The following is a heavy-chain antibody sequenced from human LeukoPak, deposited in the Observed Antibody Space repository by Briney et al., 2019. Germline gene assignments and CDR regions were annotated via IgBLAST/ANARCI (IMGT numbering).Heavy chain of an antibody. D-gene: IGHD5-12*01. CDR3: ARGLRSGVSKSPDAFDI. CDR2: IYYSGST. V-gene: IGHV4-39*07. Sequence: SETLSLTCTVSGGSICSSSYYWGWIRQPPGKGLEWIGSIYYSGSTYYNPSLKSRVTISVDTSKNQFSLKLSSVTAADTAVYYCARGLRSGVSKSPDAFDIWGQGTMVTVSS. J-gene: IGHJ3*02. CDR1: GGSICSSSYY.